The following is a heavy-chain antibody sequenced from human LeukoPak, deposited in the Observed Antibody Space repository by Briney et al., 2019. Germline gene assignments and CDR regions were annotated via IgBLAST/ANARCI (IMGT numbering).Heavy chain of an antibody. CDR2: IRYDGSNK. V-gene: IGHV3-30*02. Sequence: PGGSLRLSCAASGFTFSSYGMHWVRQAPGKGLEWVAFIRYDGSNKYYADSVKGRFTISRDNSKNTLYLQMNSLRAEDTAVYYCAKDSTLVGATTGNSDYWGQGTLVTVSS. CDR1: GFTFSSYG. CDR3: AKDSTLVGATTGNSDY. D-gene: IGHD1-26*01. J-gene: IGHJ4*02.